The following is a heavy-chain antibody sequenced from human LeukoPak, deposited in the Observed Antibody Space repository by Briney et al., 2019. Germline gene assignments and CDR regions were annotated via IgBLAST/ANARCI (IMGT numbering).Heavy chain of an antibody. D-gene: IGHD6-13*01. J-gene: IGHJ6*02. CDR3: ARDGMQQEYYYYGMDV. CDR2: INPNSGGT. V-gene: IGHV1-2*06. Sequence: ASVKVSCKASGYTFTGYYMHWVRQAPGQGLEWMGRINPNSGGTNYAQKFQGRVTMTRDTSISTAYMELSRLRSDDTAVYYCARDGMQQEYYYYGMDVWGQGTTVTVSS. CDR1: GYTFTGYY.